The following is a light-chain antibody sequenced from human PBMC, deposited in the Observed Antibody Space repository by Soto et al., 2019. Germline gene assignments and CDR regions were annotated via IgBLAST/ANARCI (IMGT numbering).Light chain of an antibody. CDR1: QDISNY. CDR3: QQYDNLPLT. CDR2: DAS. J-gene: IGKJ4*01. V-gene: IGKV1-33*01. Sequence: DIQMTQSPSSLSASVGDRVTITCQASQDISNYLNWYQQKPGKAPKLLIYDASNLETGVPSRFSGSGSGTDFTFTINSLQPEDIETYYCQQYDNLPLTLGGGTKVDI.